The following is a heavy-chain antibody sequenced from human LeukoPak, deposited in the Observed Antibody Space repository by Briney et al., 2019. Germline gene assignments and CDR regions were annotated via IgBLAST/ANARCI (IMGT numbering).Heavy chain of an antibody. J-gene: IGHJ6*02. V-gene: IGHV4-59*01. D-gene: IGHD3-10*01. CDR2: IYYSGGT. CDR3: ARDNAYYYGSLFYYYYGMDV. Sequence: SETLSLTCTVSGGSINYYYWSWIRQSPGKGLEWIGYIYYSGGTMYNPSFKSRVTISVDTSNNQFSLRLTSVTAADTAVYYCARDNAYYYGSLFYYYYGMDVWGQGTTVTVSS. CDR1: GGSINYYY.